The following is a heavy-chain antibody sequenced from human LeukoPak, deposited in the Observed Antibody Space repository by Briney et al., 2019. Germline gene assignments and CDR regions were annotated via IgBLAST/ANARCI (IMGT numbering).Heavy chain of an antibody. CDR2: IYPSGST. J-gene: IGHJ3*02. V-gene: IGHV4-61*02. Sequence: SQTLSLTCTVSGGSISSGSYHCNWIRQPAGKGLQWVGRIYPSGSTNHNPSLKSRITISVDTSKNQCSLKLSSVTAADTAVYYCARSYYYDSSGSRDAFDIWGQGTMVTVSS. D-gene: IGHD3-22*01. CDR1: GGSISSGSYH. CDR3: ARSYYYDSSGSRDAFDI.